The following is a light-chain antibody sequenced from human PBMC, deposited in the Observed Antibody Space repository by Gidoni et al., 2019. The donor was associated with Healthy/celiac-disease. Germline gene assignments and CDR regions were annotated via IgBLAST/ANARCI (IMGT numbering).Light chain of an antibody. Sequence: QSALTQPASVSVSPGQSITISCTGTSSDVGGYNYVSWYQQHPGKAPKLMIYDVSNRPSGVSNRFAGSKSGNTASLTSSGLQAEDEADYYCSSYTSSSTYVVFGGGTKLTVL. J-gene: IGLJ2*01. V-gene: IGLV2-14*03. CDR3: SSYTSSSTYVV. CDR2: DVS. CDR1: SSDVGGYNY.